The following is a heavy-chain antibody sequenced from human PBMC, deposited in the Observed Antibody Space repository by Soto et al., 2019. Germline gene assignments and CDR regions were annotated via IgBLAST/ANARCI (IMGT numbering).Heavy chain of an antibody. Sequence: SLRLSCAASGFTFSSYWMSWVRQAPGKGLEWVANIKQDGSGKYYVDSVKGRFTISRDNAKNSLYLQMNSLRAEDTAVYYCARQVVVITIYYFDYWGQGTLVTVSS. V-gene: IGHV3-7*05. D-gene: IGHD3-22*01. CDR2: IKQDGSGK. CDR1: GFTFSSYW. J-gene: IGHJ4*02. CDR3: ARQVVVITIYYFDY.